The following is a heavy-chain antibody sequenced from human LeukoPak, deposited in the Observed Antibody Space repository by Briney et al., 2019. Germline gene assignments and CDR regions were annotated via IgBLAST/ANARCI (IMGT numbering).Heavy chain of an antibody. Sequence: GESLKISCKGSGYSFTSYWIGWVRQMPGKGLEWVGIIYPGDSDTRYSPSFQGQVTISADKSISTAYLQWSSLKASDTAMYYCARNYYDSSGYYVYWYYWGQGTLVTVSS. V-gene: IGHV5-51*01. CDR2: IYPGDSDT. CDR1: GYSFTSYW. J-gene: IGHJ4*02. CDR3: ARNYYDSSGYYVYWYY. D-gene: IGHD3-22*01.